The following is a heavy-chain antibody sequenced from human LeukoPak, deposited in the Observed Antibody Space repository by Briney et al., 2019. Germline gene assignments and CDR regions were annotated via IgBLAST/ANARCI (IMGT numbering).Heavy chain of an antibody. Sequence: PGGSLRLSCAASGFTFSSYWMHWVRQSPGKGLVWVSRINTDGSSTSYADSVKGLFTISRDNAKNTLYLQMNSLRAEDTAVYYCASLRGYSYGPLDYWGQGTLVTVSS. CDR2: INTDGSST. V-gene: IGHV3-74*01. CDR1: GFTFSSYW. J-gene: IGHJ4*02. CDR3: ASLRGYSYGPLDY. D-gene: IGHD5-18*01.